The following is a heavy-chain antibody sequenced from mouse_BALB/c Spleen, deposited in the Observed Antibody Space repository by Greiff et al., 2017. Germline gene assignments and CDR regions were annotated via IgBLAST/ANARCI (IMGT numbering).Heavy chain of an antibody. CDR3: ARPQLGVYYFDY. D-gene: IGHD4-1*02. J-gene: IGHJ2*01. CDR2: IDPANGNT. V-gene: IGHV14-3*02. CDR1: GFNIKDTY. Sequence: VQLQQSGAELVKPGASVKLSCTASGFNIKDTYMYWVKQRPEQGLEWIGRIDPANGNTKYDPKFQGKATITADTSSNTAYLQLSSLTSEDTAVYDCARPQLGVYYFDYWGQGTTLTVSS.